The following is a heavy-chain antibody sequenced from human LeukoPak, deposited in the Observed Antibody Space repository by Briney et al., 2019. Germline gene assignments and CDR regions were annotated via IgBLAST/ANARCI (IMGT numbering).Heavy chain of an antibody. Sequence: ASVKVSCKASGYTFTGYYMHWVRQAPGQGLEWMGRINPNSGGTNYAQKFQGRVTMTRDTSISIAYMELSRLRSDDTAVYYCATSIAAAGGNDYWGQGTLVTVSS. J-gene: IGHJ4*02. CDR3: ATSIAAAGGNDY. CDR1: GYTFTGYY. D-gene: IGHD6-13*01. V-gene: IGHV1-2*06. CDR2: INPNSGGT.